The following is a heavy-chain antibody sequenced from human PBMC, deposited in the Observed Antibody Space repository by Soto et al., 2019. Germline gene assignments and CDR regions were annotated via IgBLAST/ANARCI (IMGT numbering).Heavy chain of an antibody. J-gene: IGHJ4*02. CDR1: GGTFSSYA. V-gene: IGHV1-69*01. CDR3: ARSPGAYCSSTSCYTYLWDY. CDR2: IIPIFGTA. D-gene: IGHD2-2*02. Sequence: QVQLVQSGAEVKKPGSSVKVSCKASGGTFSSYAISWVRQAPGQGLEWMGGIIPIFGTANYAQKFQGRVTITADESTSIAYMELSSLRSEDTAVYYCARSPGAYCSSTSCYTYLWDYWGQGTLVTVSS.